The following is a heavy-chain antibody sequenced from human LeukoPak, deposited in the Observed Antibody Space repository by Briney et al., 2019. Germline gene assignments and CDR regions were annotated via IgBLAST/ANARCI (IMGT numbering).Heavy chain of an antibody. V-gene: IGHV4-59*12. D-gene: IGHD5-18*01. J-gene: IGHJ4*02. CDR1: GGSISSYY. CDR3: ARGGYSSKPFDY. CDR2: IYYSGST. Sequence: TSETLSLTCTVSGGSISSYYWSWIRQPPGKGLEWIGYIYYSGSTNYNPSLKSRVTISVDKSKNQFSLKLSSVTAADTAMYYCARGGYSSKPFDYWGQGTLVTVSS.